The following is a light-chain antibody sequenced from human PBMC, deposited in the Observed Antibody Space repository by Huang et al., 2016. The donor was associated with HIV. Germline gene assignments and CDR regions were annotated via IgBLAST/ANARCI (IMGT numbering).Light chain of an antibody. CDR1: QTISSY. V-gene: IGKV1-39*01. Sequence: IQMTHSPSSLSASVGDRVTITCRASQTISSYLNWYQQKPGKAPQLLIYASSSLQSGVPSRFSGSGSGTDFTLTISSLQPEDFATYYCQQSYSAPPLTFGGGTKVEI. J-gene: IGKJ4*01. CDR3: QQSYSAPPLT. CDR2: ASS.